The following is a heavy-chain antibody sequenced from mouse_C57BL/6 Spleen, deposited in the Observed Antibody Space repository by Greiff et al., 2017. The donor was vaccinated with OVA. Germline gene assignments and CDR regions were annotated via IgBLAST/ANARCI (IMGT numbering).Heavy chain of an antibody. CDR2: IRNKANNHAT. Sequence: EVMLVESGGGLVQPGGSMKLSCAASGFTFSDAWMDWVRQSPEKGLEWVAEIRNKANNHATYYAESVIGRFTISRDDSKSSFYLQMNSLRAEDTGIYYCTRSYVYWYFDVWGTGTTVTVSS. CDR1: GFTFSDAW. V-gene: IGHV6-6*01. D-gene: IGHD1-1*01. J-gene: IGHJ1*03. CDR3: TRSYVYWYFDV.